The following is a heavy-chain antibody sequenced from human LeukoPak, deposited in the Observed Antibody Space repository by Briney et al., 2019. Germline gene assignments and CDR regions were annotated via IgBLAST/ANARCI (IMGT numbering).Heavy chain of an antibody. J-gene: IGHJ4*02. CDR1: GYTFTGYG. CDR3: ARDLCSSGNCYFDY. Sequence: ASVKVSCKASGYTFTGYGITWVRLAPGQGLEWVGWISTYNGNTNYAQKVQGGVTLTTDTSTSTAYMELRSLTSDDTAVYYCARDLCSSGNCYFDYWGQGTLVSVSS. V-gene: IGHV1-18*01. CDR2: ISTYNGNT. D-gene: IGHD2-15*01.